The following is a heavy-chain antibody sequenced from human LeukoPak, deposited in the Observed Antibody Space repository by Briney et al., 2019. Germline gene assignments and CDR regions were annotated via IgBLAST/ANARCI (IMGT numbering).Heavy chain of an antibody. V-gene: IGHV3-21*01. D-gene: IGHD3-10*01. Sequence: GGSLRLSCAASGFTFSSYSMNWVRQAPGKGLEWVSSISSSSSYIYYADSVKGRFTISRDNAKNSLYPQMNSLRAEDTAVYYCARLRNYGSGSRSDYWGQGTLVTVSS. CDR3: ARLRNYGSGSRSDY. CDR1: GFTFSSYS. CDR2: ISSSSSYI. J-gene: IGHJ4*02.